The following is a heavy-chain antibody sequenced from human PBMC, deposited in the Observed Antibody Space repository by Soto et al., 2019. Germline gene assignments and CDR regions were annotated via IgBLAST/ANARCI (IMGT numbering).Heavy chain of an antibody. CDR1: GGSFSGYY. D-gene: IGHD2-15*01. Sequence: SETLSLTCAVYGGSFSGYYWSWIRQPPGKGLEWIGEINHSGSTNYNPSLESRVTISVDTSKNQFSLKLSSVTAADTAVYYCARGASDCSGGSCYPPHLDYWGQGTLVTVSS. J-gene: IGHJ4*02. CDR2: INHSGST. V-gene: IGHV4-34*01. CDR3: ARGASDCSGGSCYPPHLDY.